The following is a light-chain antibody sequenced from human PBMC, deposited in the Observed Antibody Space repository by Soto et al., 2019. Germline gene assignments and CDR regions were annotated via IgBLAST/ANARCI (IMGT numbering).Light chain of an antibody. Sequence: EIVMTQSPATLSVSPGERATLSCRASQSVSSNLAWYQQIPGQAPRLLIYGASTRATGVPARFSGSGSGTELTLTISSLQSEDFAVYYCQQYVNWPPKYTFGQGTKLEIK. CDR1: QSVSSN. J-gene: IGKJ2*01. CDR3: QQYVNWPPKYT. V-gene: IGKV3-15*01. CDR2: GAS.